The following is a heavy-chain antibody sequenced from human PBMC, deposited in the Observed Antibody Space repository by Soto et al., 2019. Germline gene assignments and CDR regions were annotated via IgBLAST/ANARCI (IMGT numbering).Heavy chain of an antibody. V-gene: IGHV4-39*01. CDR2: IYYSGST. CDR1: GGSISSSSYY. J-gene: IGHJ6*02. Sequence: QLQLQESGPGLVKPSETLSLTCTVSGGSISSSSYYWGWIRQPPGKGLEWIGSIYYSGSTYYNPSLKSRVTISVDTSKNQFSLKLSSVTAADTAVYYCASFFPPGEFKLYYYYGMDVWGQGTTVTVSS. D-gene: IGHD3-10*01. CDR3: ASFFPPGEFKLYYYYGMDV.